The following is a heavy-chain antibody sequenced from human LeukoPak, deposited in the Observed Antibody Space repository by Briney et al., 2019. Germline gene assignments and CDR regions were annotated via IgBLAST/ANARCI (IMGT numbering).Heavy chain of an antibody. CDR1: GGSFSGYY. CDR3: ASMATYSSSSKSSH. V-gene: IGHV4-34*01. J-gene: IGHJ4*02. D-gene: IGHD6-6*01. Sequence: PSETLSLTCAVYGGSFSGYYWSWIRQPPGKGLEWIGEINHSGSTNYNPSLKSRVTISVDTSKNQFSLKLSSVTAADTAVYYCASMATYSSSSKSSHWGQGTLVTVSS. CDR2: INHSGST.